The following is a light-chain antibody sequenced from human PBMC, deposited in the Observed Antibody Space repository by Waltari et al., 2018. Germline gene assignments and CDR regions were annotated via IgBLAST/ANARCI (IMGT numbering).Light chain of an antibody. V-gene: IGKV4-1*01. Sequence: DIVMTQSPDSLAVSLGERATINCKSSQSVLYSSNNKNYLAWYQQKPGQPPKLLIYWASTRESGVPDRFSGSGSGTDFTLTISSLQAEDVAVYYCQQYYSIPYTFGLGTKLEIK. J-gene: IGKJ2*01. CDR2: WAS. CDR3: QQYYSIPYT. CDR1: QSVLYSSNNKNY.